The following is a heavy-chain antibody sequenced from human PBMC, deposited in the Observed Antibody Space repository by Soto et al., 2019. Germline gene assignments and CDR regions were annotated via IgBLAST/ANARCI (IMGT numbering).Heavy chain of an antibody. D-gene: IGHD5-12*01. CDR2: IYPGDSDT. Sequence: HGESLKISCKGSGYRFTSYWIGWVRQMPGKGLEWMAIIYPGDSDTRYSPSFQGQVTISADKSISTAYLQWSSLKASDTAMYYCARLLYGDGYPDSGFDHSGQGTLVTVSS. J-gene: IGHJ4*02. V-gene: IGHV5-51*01. CDR3: ARLLYGDGYPDSGFDH. CDR1: GYRFTSYW.